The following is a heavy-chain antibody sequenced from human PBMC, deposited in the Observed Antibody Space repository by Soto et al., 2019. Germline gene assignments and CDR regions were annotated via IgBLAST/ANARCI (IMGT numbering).Heavy chain of an antibody. D-gene: IGHD1-1*01. CDR1: GYTFTSYG. CDR2: ISAHNGNT. CDR3: ARGRYGDY. J-gene: IGHJ4*02. V-gene: IGHV1-18*01. Sequence: QVHLVQSGAEVKKPGASVKVSCKASGYTFTSYGITWVRQATGQGLEWMGWISAHNGNTDYAQKLQGTVIVTRDTSTSTAYMELSSLRSDDTAVYYCARGRYGDYWGQGALVTVSS.